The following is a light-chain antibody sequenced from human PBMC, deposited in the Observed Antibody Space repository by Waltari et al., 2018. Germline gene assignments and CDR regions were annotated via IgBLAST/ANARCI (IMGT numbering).Light chain of an antibody. CDR2: DVS. Sequence: QSALTQPASVSGSPGQSITISCTGTSSDVGGYNHVSWNQQHPGKAPKLIIYDVSSRPSGVSNRFFGSKSGNTASLTISGLQAEDEAVYFCSSYSTSITPYVFGTGTKVTVL. J-gene: IGLJ1*01. CDR1: SSDVGGYNH. CDR3: SSYSTSITPYV. V-gene: IGLV2-14*03.